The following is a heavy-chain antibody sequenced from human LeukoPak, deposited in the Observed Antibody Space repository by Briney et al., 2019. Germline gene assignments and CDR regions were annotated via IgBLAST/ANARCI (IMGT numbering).Heavy chain of an antibody. CDR2: ISTTSSYT. CDR3: ARDWYCSSSICYTDRNWFDP. CDR1: GFTFSDYY. D-gene: IGHD2-2*02. V-gene: IGHV3-11*05. J-gene: IGHJ5*02. Sequence: GGSLRLSCAASGFTFSDYYMSWIPQAPGKGLEWVSYISTTSSYTDYADSVRGRFTISRDNAKNLLYLQMNSLRPEDTAVYYCARDWYCSSSICYTDRNWFDPWGQGTLVTVSS.